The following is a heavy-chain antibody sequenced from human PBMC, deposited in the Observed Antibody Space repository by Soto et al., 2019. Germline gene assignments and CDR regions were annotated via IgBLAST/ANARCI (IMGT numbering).Heavy chain of an antibody. Sequence: EVQLLESGGGLVQPGGSLRLSCAASGFTFSNYAVTWVRQAPGKGLEWVSTISGSGGSTYYADSVKGRFTISRDNSKNTLYLQINSQRAKDTVVYECAKDPGSSWYEIDYWGQGTLVTVSS. CDR1: GFTFSNYA. V-gene: IGHV3-23*01. J-gene: IGHJ4*02. D-gene: IGHD6-13*01. CDR2: ISGSGGST. CDR3: AKDPGSSWYEIDY.